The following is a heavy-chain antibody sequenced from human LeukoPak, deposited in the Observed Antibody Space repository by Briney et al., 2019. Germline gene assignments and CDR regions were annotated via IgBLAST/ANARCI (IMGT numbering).Heavy chain of an antibody. CDR2: ISFSVNTK. Sequence: PGGSLRLSCAASGFTFSNYRMNWVRQAPGKGLEWVSYISFSVNTKYYGDSVKGRFTISRDNAKNSLYLHMDSLRAEDTAVYYCARGAYSSGWAYFDHWGQGTLVTVSS. J-gene: IGHJ4*02. D-gene: IGHD6-19*01. CDR1: GFTFSNYR. CDR3: ARGAYSSGWAYFDH. V-gene: IGHV3-48*04.